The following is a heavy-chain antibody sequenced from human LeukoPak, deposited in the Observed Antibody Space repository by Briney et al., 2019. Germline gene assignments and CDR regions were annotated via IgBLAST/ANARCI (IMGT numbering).Heavy chain of an antibody. D-gene: IGHD3-22*01. Sequence: SETLSLTCTVSGGSISSSSYYWGWIRQPPGKGLEWIGSIYYSGSTYYNPSLKSRVTISVDTSKNQFSLKLSSVTAADTAVYYCARDHYYDSSGSRFDPWGQGTLVTVSS. J-gene: IGHJ5*02. CDR1: GGSISSSSYY. V-gene: IGHV4-39*07. CDR3: ARDHYYDSSGSRFDP. CDR2: IYYSGST.